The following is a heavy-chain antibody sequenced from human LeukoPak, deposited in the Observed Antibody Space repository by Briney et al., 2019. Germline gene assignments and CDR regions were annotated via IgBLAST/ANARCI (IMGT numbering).Heavy chain of an antibody. CDR2: ISINSGGT. Sequence: ASVKVSCKASGDTVTGSFIHWVRQAPGQGLEWMGWISINSGGTKYAQNFQGRVTMTTDTSTSTAYMELRSLRSDDTAVYYCARLPTTVTRVDYWGQGTLVTVSS. V-gene: IGHV1-2*02. D-gene: IGHD4-17*01. CDR3: ARLPTTVTRVDY. J-gene: IGHJ4*02. CDR1: GDTVTGSF.